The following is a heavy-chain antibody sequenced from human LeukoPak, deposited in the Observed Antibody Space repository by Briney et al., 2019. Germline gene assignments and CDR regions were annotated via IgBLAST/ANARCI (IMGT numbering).Heavy chain of an antibody. Sequence: SETLSLTCTVSGGSISSGDYYWSWIRQPPGKGLEWIGYIYYSGSTNYNPSLKSRVTISVDTSKNQFSLKLSSVTAADTAVYYCARDRVGATGLFDYWGQGTLVTVSS. D-gene: IGHD1-26*01. CDR2: IYYSGST. CDR3: ARDRVGATGLFDY. V-gene: IGHV4-61*08. CDR1: GGSISSGDYY. J-gene: IGHJ4*02.